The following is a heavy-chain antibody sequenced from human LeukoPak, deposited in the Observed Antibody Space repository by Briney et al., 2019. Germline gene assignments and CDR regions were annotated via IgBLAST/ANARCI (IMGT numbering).Heavy chain of an antibody. CDR2: INPSGGST. D-gene: IGHD6-13*01. CDR3: ARPAAAGTAYYYYGMDV. CDR1: GYTFTIYY. J-gene: IGHJ6*02. Sequence: ASVTVSCTASGYTFTIYYMHWVRQAPGQGLEWMGIINPSGGSTSYAQKFQGRVTMTRDTSTSTVYMELSSLRSEDTAVYYCARPAAAGTAYYYYGMDVWGQGTTVTVSS. V-gene: IGHV1-46*01.